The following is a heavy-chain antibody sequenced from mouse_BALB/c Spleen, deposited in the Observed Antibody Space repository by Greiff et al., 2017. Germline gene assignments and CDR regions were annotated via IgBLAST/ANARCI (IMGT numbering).Heavy chain of an antibody. CDR3: AHYYGSSYGWFAY. CDR1: GYTFTSYW. D-gene: IGHD1-1*01. CDR2: INPSTGYT. V-gene: IGHV1-7*01. J-gene: IGHJ3*01. Sequence: VQLQQSGAELAKPGASVKMSCKASGYTFTSYWMHWVKQRPGQGLEWIGYINPSTGYTEYNQKFKDKATLTADKSSSTAYMQLSSLTSEDSAVYYCAHYYGSSYGWFAYWGQGTLVTVSA.